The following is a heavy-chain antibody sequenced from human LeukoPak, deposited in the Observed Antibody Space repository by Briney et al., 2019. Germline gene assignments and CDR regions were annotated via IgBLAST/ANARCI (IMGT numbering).Heavy chain of an antibody. Sequence: ASVKVSCKASGYTFTTYDINWVRQATGQGLEWMGWMNPNSGHTGYVQKFQGRVTMTRDTSISTAYMELSSLRSEDTAVYYCARGWYCTHISSRHFDYWGQGTQVTVSS. CDR3: ARGWYCTHISSRHFDY. CDR2: MNPNSGHT. CDR1: GYTFTTYD. D-gene: IGHD6-13*01. V-gene: IGHV1-8*01. J-gene: IGHJ4*02.